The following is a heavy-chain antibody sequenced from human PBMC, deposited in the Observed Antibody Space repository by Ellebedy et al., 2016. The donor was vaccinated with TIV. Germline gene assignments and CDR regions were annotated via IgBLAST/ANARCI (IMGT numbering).Heavy chain of an antibody. Sequence: PGGSLRLSCAASGFTFSSYWMSWVRQAPGKGLEWLANMKQDGSEKYYVDSVKGRFTISRDNAENSLSLQMNSLRAEDTAVYYCARGAYLGYWYFDLWGRGTLVTVSS. V-gene: IGHV3-7*01. CDR1: GFTFSSYW. J-gene: IGHJ2*01. CDR3: ARGAYLGYWYFDL. CDR2: MKQDGSEK.